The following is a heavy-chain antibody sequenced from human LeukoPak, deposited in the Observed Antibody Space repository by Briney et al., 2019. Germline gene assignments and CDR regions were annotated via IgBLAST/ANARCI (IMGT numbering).Heavy chain of an antibody. V-gene: IGHV4-39*01. Sequence: SETLSLTCTVSGGSISSGSYYWGWIRQPPGKGLEWIGSIYYSGSTYYNPSLKSRVTISVDTSKNQFSLKLSSVTAADTAVYYWARTGYYYDSSGYGDDYWGQGTLVTVSS. CDR2: IYYSGST. CDR1: GGSISSGSYY. J-gene: IGHJ4*02. D-gene: IGHD3-22*01. CDR3: ARTGYYYDSSGYGDDY.